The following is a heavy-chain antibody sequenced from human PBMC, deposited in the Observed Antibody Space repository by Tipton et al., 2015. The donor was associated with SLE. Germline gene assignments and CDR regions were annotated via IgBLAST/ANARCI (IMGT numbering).Heavy chain of an antibody. Sequence: SLRLSCAASGFTFSSYWMTWVRQAPGKGLEWVANINQDGSEKYYVDSVEGRFAISRDNAKNSLFLQMNSLRAEDTAVYYCARPSTTVVPDYWGRGTLVTVSS. CDR1: GFTFSSYW. CDR3: ARPSTTVVPDY. CDR2: INQDGSEK. J-gene: IGHJ4*02. D-gene: IGHD3-10*01. V-gene: IGHV3-7*01.